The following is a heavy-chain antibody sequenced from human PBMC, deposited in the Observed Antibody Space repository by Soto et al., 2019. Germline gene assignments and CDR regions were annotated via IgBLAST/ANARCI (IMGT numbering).Heavy chain of an antibody. V-gene: IGHV3-30*18. CDR2: ISYDGSNI. CDR1: GFRFSSYG. CDR3: AKDCQRQTFDL. Sequence: SLRLSCAASGFRFSSYGMQWVRQTPGKGLEWVAFISYDGSNIFYGDSVKGRFTISRDNSKNTLYLQMDSLRGEDTAVYYCAKDCQRQTFDLWGQGTLVTVSS. J-gene: IGHJ5*02.